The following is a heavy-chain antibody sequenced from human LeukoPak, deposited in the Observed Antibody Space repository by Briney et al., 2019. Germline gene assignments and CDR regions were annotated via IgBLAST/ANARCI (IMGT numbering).Heavy chain of an antibody. CDR3: ARDLGSGYYDY. CDR1: GYTFTSYY. J-gene: IGHJ4*02. Sequence: AASVKVSCKASGYTFTSYYMHWVRQAPAQGLEWMGIINPSGGSTSYAQKFQGRVTMTRDTSTSTVYMELSSLRSEDTAVYYCARDLGSGYYDYWGQGTLVTVSS. V-gene: IGHV1-46*01. CDR2: INPSGGST. D-gene: IGHD2-15*01.